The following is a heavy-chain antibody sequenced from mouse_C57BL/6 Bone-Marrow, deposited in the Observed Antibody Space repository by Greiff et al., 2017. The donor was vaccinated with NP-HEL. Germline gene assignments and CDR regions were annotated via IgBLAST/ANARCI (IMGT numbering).Heavy chain of an antibody. CDR2: FYPGSGSI. J-gene: IGHJ2*01. D-gene: IGHD2-3*01. CDR3: ARHEDGGYYEEYFDY. V-gene: IGHV1-62-2*01. CDR1: GYTFTEYT. Sequence: VKLMESGAELVKPGASVKLSCKASGYTFTEYTIHWVKQRSGQGLEWIGWFYPGSGSIKYNEKFKDKATLTADKSSSTVYMELSRLTSEDSAVYFCARHEDGGYYEEYFDYWGQGTTLTVSS.